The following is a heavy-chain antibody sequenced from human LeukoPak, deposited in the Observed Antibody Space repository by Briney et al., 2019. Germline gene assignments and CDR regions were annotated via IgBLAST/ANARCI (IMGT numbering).Heavy chain of an antibody. CDR1: GYTFTGYY. D-gene: IGHD3-10*01. CDR3: ARSTRSQYYGSGSYNYGMDV. Sequence: ASVKASCKASGYTFTGYYLHWGRQAPGQGLEWMGWINPNSGGTNYAQQFQGRVTMTRDTSISTAYMELSRLRSDDTAVYYCARSTRSQYYGSGSYNYGMDVWGQGTTVTVSS. CDR2: INPNSGGT. J-gene: IGHJ6*02. V-gene: IGHV1-2*02.